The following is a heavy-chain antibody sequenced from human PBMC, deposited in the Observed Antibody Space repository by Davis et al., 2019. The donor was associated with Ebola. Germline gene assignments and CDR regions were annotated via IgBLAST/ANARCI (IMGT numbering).Heavy chain of an antibody. D-gene: IGHD5-12*01. Sequence: GGSLRLSCAASGFTFSSYWMSWVRQAPGKGLEWVANIKQDGSEKYYVDSVKGRFTISRDNAKNSLYLQMTSLRAEDTAVYYCAREGKVSGYVSRPYYYGMDVWGQGTTVTVSS. J-gene: IGHJ6*02. CDR2: IKQDGSEK. V-gene: IGHV3-7*03. CDR1: GFTFSSYW. CDR3: AREGKVSGYVSRPYYYGMDV.